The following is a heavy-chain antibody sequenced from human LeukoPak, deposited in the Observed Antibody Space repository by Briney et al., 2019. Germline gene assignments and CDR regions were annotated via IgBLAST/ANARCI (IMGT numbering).Heavy chain of an antibody. CDR2: ISYDGSNK. J-gene: IGHJ4*02. V-gene: IGHV3-30*04. D-gene: IGHD5-18*01. CDR3: ARDWDVDTAMVKGY. CDR1: GFTFSSYA. Sequence: PGGSLRLSCAASGFTFSSYAMHWVRQAPGKGLEWVAVISYDGSNKYYADSVKGRFTISRDNSKNTLYLQMNSLRAEDTAVYYCARDWDVDTAMVKGYWGQGTLVTVSS.